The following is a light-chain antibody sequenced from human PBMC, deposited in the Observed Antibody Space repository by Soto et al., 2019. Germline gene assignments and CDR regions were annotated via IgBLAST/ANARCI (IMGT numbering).Light chain of an antibody. Sequence: QSALTQPASVSGSPGQSITISCTGTSFDVDDYNSVSWYQQPPGKAPKLIIYEVNNRPSGVSNRFSGSNSDNTASLTISGLQAVDEADYYCSLYTTSSTPSYVFGTGTRSPS. CDR3: SLYTTSSTPSYV. CDR1: SFDVDDYNS. V-gene: IGLV2-14*01. J-gene: IGLJ1*01. CDR2: EVN.